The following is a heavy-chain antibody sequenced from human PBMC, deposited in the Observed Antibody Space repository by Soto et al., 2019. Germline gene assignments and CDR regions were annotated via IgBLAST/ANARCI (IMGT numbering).Heavy chain of an antibody. CDR1: GYTFTSYG. CDR3: ASVHGLYYDILTGYKTDAFDI. CDR2: ISAYNGNT. J-gene: IGHJ3*02. Sequence: QVQLVQSGAEVKKPGASVKVSCKASGYTFTSYGISWVRQAPGQGLEWMGWISAYNGNTNYAQKLQGRVTMTTGTSTRTAYMEMRSLRSDDTAVYYCASVHGLYYDILTGYKTDAFDIWGQGTMVTVSS. V-gene: IGHV1-18*01. D-gene: IGHD3-9*01.